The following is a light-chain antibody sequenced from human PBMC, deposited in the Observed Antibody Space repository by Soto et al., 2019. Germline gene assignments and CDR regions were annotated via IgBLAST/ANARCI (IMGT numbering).Light chain of an antibody. Sequence: QSNQSPSTLPATKGDSGTITCRASQSISTWLAWYQQKPGKAPKLLIYDASSLEGGVPSRFSGSGSGTEFTLTISGLQPDDFATYYCQQYNSFSWTFGQGTKVDIK. CDR3: QQYNSFSWT. J-gene: IGKJ1*01. CDR1: QSISTW. CDR2: DAS. V-gene: IGKV1-5*01.